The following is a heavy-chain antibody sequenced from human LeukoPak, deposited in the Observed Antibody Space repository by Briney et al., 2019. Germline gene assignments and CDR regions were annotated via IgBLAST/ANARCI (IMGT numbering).Heavy chain of an antibody. J-gene: IGHJ4*02. CDR3: ARSKDIRMGSKRGIEMDY. CDR2: MNPNSGNT. V-gene: IGHV1-8*01. D-gene: IGHD5-24*01. CDR1: GYTFTSYD. Sequence: ASVKVSCKASGYTFTSYDINWVRQATGQGLEWMGWMNPNSGNTGYAQKFQGRVTMTRNTSISTAYMELSSLRSEDTAVYYCARSKDIRMGSKRGIEMDYWGQGTLVTVSS.